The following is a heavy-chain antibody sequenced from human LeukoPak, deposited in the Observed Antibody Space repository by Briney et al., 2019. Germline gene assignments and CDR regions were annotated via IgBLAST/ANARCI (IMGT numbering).Heavy chain of an antibody. CDR3: ARDPSASKGYFQD. Sequence: PSETLSLTCTVSGDSISSYYWTWIRQSPGKGLEWIGYIYGSGITNYNPSLKSRVTISVDTSKDQFFLKLSSVTAADSAVYYCARDPSASKGYFQDWGQGTLVTVSS. V-gene: IGHV4-59*01. CDR1: GDSISSYY. CDR2: IYGSGIT. J-gene: IGHJ1*01.